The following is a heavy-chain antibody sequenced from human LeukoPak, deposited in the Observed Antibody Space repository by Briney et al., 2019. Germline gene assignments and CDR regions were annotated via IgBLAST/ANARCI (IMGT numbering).Heavy chain of an antibody. CDR1: GFTFSSYW. J-gene: IGHJ4*02. D-gene: IGHD1-26*01. Sequence: GGSLRLSCAASGFTFSSYWMSWVRQAPGKGLEWVAVISYDGSNKYYADSVKGRFTISRDNSKNTLYLQMNSLRAEDTAVYYCARDSRLVGATYYFDYWGQGTLVTVSS. V-gene: IGHV3-30*03. CDR3: ARDSRLVGATYYFDY. CDR2: ISYDGSNK.